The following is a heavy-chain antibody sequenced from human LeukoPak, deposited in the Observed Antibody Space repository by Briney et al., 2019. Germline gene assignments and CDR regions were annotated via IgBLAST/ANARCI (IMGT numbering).Heavy chain of an antibody. Sequence: GGSLRLSCAASGFTFSSYAMSWVRQAPGKGLAWVSTISGGSGSTYCADSVKGRFTISRDNSKNTLYLQMNSLRAEDTAVYYCARGEYSSGSTGDYYYGMDVWGQGTTVTVSS. CDR1: GFTFSSYA. CDR3: ARGEYSSGSTGDYYYGMDV. D-gene: IGHD6-19*01. J-gene: IGHJ6*02. V-gene: IGHV3-23*01. CDR2: ISGGSGST.